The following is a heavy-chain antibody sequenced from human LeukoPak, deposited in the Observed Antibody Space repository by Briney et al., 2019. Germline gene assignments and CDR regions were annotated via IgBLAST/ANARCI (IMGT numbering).Heavy chain of an antibody. D-gene: IGHD3-22*01. Sequence: GRSLRLSCAASGFTFNSYSMHWVRQAPGKGLEWVAVISYDGNKEYYTDSVKGRFTIPRDNSKNTLYLQMNSLRTDDTAVYYCASRGFDSSGYYYFHYWGHGNLVTVSS. J-gene: IGHJ4*01. CDR1: GFTFNSYS. CDR3: ASRGFDSSGYYYFHY. V-gene: IGHV3-30-3*01. CDR2: ISYDGNKE.